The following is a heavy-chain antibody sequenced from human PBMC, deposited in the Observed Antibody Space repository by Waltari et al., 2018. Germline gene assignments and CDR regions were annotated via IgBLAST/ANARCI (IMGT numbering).Heavy chain of an antibody. V-gene: IGHV4-34*01. J-gene: IGHJ5*02. CDR1: GGSFSVYY. Sequence: QVQLQQWGAGLLKPSETLSLTCAVYGGSFSVYYWSWIRQPPGKGLEWIGEINHSGSTNYNPSLKSRVTISVDTSKNQFSLKLSSVTAADTAVYYCAGRTDYYDSSGYMTGANWFDPWGQGTLVIVSS. CDR3: AGRTDYYDSSGYMTGANWFDP. CDR2: INHSGST. D-gene: IGHD3-22*01.